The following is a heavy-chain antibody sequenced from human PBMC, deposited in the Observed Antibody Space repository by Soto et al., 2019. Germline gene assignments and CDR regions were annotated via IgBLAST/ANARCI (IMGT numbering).Heavy chain of an antibody. D-gene: IGHD1-26*01. V-gene: IGHV3-53*01. CDR2: FYSGGNT. CDR3: VKDRMNHNPVWDPFDI. J-gene: IGHJ3*02. Sequence: GGSLRLSCAASGFTVSSNYMSWVRQAPGKGLEWVSVFYSGGNTHYSDSVRGRFTISRDNSKNTVYLQMNSLRAEDTAVYYCVKDRMNHNPVWDPFDIWGQGTMVTVSS. CDR1: GFTVSSNY.